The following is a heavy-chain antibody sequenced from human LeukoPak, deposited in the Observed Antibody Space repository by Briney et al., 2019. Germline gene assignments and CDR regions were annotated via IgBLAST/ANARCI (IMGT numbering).Heavy chain of an antibody. CDR2: IYHSGST. CDR3: ARDQNYAGGAADC. D-gene: IGHD2-2*01. J-gene: IGHJ4*02. V-gene: IGHV4-38-2*02. Sequence: SETLSLTCTVSGYSISSGYYWGWIRQPPGKGLEWIGSIYHSGSTYYNPSLKSRVTISVDTSKNQFSLKLGSVTAADTAVYYCARDQNYAGGAADCWGQGTLVTVSS. CDR1: GYSISSGYY.